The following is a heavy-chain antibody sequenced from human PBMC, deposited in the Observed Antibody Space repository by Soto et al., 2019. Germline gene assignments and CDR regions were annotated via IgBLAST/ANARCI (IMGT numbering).Heavy chain of an antibody. Sequence: VASGGGVVQPGTSLRLSCEASGFTFSDHAMHWVRQAPGQGLEWVAVVWFDGGNKFYTDSVKGRFTISRDNSKNTLFLQMNSLRVVDTAVYYCARAPAGDYTLYHYYTMDVWGQGTPVTVSS. CDR1: GFTFSDHA. CDR2: VWFDGGNK. J-gene: IGHJ6*02. D-gene: IGHD4-17*01. CDR3: ARAPAGDYTLYHYYTMDV. V-gene: IGHV3-33*01.